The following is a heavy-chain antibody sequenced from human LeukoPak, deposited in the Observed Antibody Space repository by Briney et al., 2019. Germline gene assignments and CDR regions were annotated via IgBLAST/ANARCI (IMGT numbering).Heavy chain of an antibody. CDR2: LYYSVGT. CDR1: GGSITSYY. D-gene: IGHD3-22*01. Sequence: SETLSLTCTVSGGSITSYYWSWIRQPPGKGLEWIGYLYYSVGTNYNPSLKSRVTISGDTSKNQFSLRLTSVTAADTAVYYCARGGDRSGYYYFYWGQGTLVTVSS. V-gene: IGHV4-59*12. CDR3: ARGGDRSGYYYFY. J-gene: IGHJ4*02.